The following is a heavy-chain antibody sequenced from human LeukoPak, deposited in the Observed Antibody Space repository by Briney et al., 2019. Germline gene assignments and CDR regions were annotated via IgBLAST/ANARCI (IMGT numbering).Heavy chain of an antibody. CDR3: ARVPRRYCSSTSCHSNYYYYYMDV. Sequence: SVKVSCKASGGTFSSYAISWVRQAPGQGLEWMGGIIPIFGTANYAQKFQGRVTITADESTSTAYMELSSLRSEDTAVYYCARVPRRYCSSTSCHSNYYYYYMDVWGKGTTVTVSS. D-gene: IGHD2-2*01. J-gene: IGHJ6*03. CDR2: IIPIFGTA. CDR1: GGTFSSYA. V-gene: IGHV1-69*13.